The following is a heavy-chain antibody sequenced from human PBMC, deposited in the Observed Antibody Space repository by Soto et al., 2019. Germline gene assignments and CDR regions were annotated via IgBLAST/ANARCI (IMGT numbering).Heavy chain of an antibody. CDR2: INHSGST. Sequence: QVQLQQWGAGLLKPSETLSLTCAVYGGAFSGYYWSWIRQPPGEGLEWIGEINHSGSTNYNPSLKSRVTISVDTSKNQFSLKLSSVTAADTAVYYCARGPPQYCSSTSCYAGPFDYWGQGTLVTVSS. CDR3: ARGPPQYCSSTSCYAGPFDY. CDR1: GGAFSGYY. D-gene: IGHD2-2*01. J-gene: IGHJ4*02. V-gene: IGHV4-34*01.